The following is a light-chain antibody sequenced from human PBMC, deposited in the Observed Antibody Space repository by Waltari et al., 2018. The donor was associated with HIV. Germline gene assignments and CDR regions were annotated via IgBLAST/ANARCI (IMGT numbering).Light chain of an antibody. CDR1: SLRRYY. Sequence: SSELTQDPAVSVALGQTVRITCQGDSLRRYYASWHQLKPGQAPILVIYDKNTRPSGIPDRFSGSTSGNTASLTITGSQAEDEADYFCASRDNNGKRVLFGGGTKLTVL. J-gene: IGLJ3*02. CDR2: DKN. CDR3: ASRDNNGKRVL. V-gene: IGLV3-19*01.